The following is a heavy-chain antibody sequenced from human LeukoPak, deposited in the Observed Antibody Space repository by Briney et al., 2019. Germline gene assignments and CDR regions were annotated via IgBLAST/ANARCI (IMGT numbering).Heavy chain of an antibody. V-gene: IGHV1-18*01. D-gene: IGHD4-17*01. CDR2: ISAYNGNA. CDR3: ARDIGMTTVKWAAGY. J-gene: IGHJ4*02. CDR1: GYTFTSYG. Sequence: ASVNVFCKASGYTFTSYGINWVRQAPGQGLEWMGWISAYNGNANYAQKLQGRVTMTTDTSTSTAYMELRSLRSDDTAVYYCARDIGMTTVKWAAGYWGQGTLVTVSS.